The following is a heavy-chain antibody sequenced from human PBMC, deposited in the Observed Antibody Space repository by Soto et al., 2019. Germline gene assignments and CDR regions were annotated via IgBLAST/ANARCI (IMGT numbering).Heavy chain of an antibody. CDR1: GGSSRRGGYY. D-gene: IGHD3-3*01. CDR2: INYNEIT. J-gene: IGHJ4*02. V-gene: IGHV4-39*01. Sequence: PSETLSLTCTVSGGSSRRGGYYWRWIRQNPGKGLEWIGNINYNEITYSSPSLKSRVTISIDTSKNRFSLKVNSVTAADTAVYHCARQRVRRDYDSCGQGTLVTVSS. CDR3: ARQRVRRDYDS.